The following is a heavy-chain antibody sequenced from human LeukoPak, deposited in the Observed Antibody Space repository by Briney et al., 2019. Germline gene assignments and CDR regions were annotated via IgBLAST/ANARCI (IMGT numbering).Heavy chain of an antibody. V-gene: IGHV3-66*02. D-gene: IGHD2-15*01. CDR3: ASLPLISRGLN. CDR1: GFTVSSNY. J-gene: IGHJ4*02. Sequence: GGSLRLSCAASGFTVSSNYMSWVRQAPGKGLEWVSVIYSGGSTYYADSVKGRFTISRDNSKNTLYLQMNSLGAEDTAVYYCASLPLISRGLNWGQGTLVTVSS. CDR2: IYSGGST.